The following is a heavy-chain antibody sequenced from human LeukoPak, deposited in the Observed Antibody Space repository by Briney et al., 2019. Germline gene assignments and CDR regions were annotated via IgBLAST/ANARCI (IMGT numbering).Heavy chain of an antibody. CDR2: INHGGST. J-gene: IGHJ4*02. CDR1: GGSFSGYY. Sequence: PSGTLSLTCAVYGGSFSGYYWSWIRQPPGKGLEWIGEINHGGSTNYNPSLKSRVTISVDTSKNQFSLKLSSVTAADTAAYYCARGHRKYYYWGQGTLVTVSS. D-gene: IGHD3-10*01. V-gene: IGHV4-34*01. CDR3: ARGHRKYYY.